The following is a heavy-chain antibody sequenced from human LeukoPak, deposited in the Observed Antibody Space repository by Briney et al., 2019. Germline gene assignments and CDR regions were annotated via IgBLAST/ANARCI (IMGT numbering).Heavy chain of an antibody. CDR1: GYTFTSYG. V-gene: IGHV1-18*01. CDR2: ISADNGNT. CDR3: AREAAAGWIDY. J-gene: IGHJ4*02. D-gene: IGHD6-13*01. Sequence: ASVKVSCKASGYTFTSYGISWVRQAPGQGLEWMGWISADNGNTNHAQKLQGRVTMTTDTSTSTAYMELRGLRSDDTAVYDCAREAAAGWIDYWGQGTLVTVSS.